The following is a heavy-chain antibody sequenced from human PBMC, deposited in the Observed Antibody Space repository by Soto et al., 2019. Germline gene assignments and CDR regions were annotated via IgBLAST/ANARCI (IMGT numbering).Heavy chain of an antibody. CDR2: IYYSGST. V-gene: IGHV4-31*03. J-gene: IGHJ6*03. Sequence: PSETLSLTCTVSGGAISSGGYYWSWIRQHPGKGLEWIGYIYYSGSTYYNPSLKSRVTISLDTSKNQFALNLSSVTAGDTAVYYCAKGPHSASGYYYMDVWGKGTTVTVSS. D-gene: IGHD3-10*01. CDR1: GGAISSGGYY. CDR3: AKGPHSASGYYYMDV.